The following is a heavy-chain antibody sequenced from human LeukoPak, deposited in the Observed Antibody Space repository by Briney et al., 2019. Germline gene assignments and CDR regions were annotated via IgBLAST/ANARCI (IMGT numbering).Heavy chain of an antibody. V-gene: IGHV1-46*01. CDR2: INPSGGST. CDR1: GYTFTSYY. J-gene: IGHJ4*02. Sequence: ASVKVSCKASGYTFTSYYMHWVRQAPGQGLEWMGIINPSGGSTSYAQKFQGRVTMTRDTSTSTVYMELSSLRSEDTAVYYWARSRGDYYDSSGYYYFGYWGQGTLVTVSS. D-gene: IGHD3-22*01. CDR3: ARSRGDYYDSSGYYYFGY.